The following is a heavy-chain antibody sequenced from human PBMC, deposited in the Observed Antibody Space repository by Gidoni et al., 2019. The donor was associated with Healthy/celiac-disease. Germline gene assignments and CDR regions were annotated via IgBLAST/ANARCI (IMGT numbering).Heavy chain of an antibody. CDR3: AGRIILPGVLGGDGYDY. CDR1: VGSISIGGYY. CDR2: IYYSGST. J-gene: IGHJ4*02. V-gene: IGHV4-31*03. D-gene: IGHD3-16*01. Sequence: QVQLQESGPGLVKPSPPLSLTCTVSVGSISIGGYYCSWLRQHPGKGLEWIGYIYYSGSTYYNPSLKSGVTISVDTSKNQFSLKLSSVTAADTAVYYCAGRIILPGVLGGDGYDYWGQGTLVTVSS.